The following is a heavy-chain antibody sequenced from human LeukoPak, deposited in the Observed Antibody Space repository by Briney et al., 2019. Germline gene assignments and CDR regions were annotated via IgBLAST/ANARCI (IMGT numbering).Heavy chain of an antibody. CDR1: GFTFSSYA. Sequence: PGGSLTLSCAGSGFTFSSYAMSWVRQAPGQGLEWVSVISDSGDYTSYADSVRGRFTISRDNSRNTLYLQMISLRPEDTAVYYFAKDTSIGKYCTNGVCSPFDYWGKGTLVTVSS. V-gene: IGHV3-23*01. D-gene: IGHD2-8*01. J-gene: IGHJ4*02. CDR2: ISDSGDYT. CDR3: AKDTSIGKYCTNGVCSPFDY.